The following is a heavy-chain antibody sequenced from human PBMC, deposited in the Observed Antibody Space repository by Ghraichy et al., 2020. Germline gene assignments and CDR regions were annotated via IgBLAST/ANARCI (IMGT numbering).Heavy chain of an antibody. Sequence: SETLSLTCTVSGGSISSYYWSWIRQPPGKGLEWIGYIYYSGSTNYNPSLKSRVTISVDTSKNQFSLKLSSVTAADTAVYYCARVITAAGTSEDWFDPWGQGTLVTVSS. V-gene: IGHV4-59*01. CDR1: GGSISSYY. CDR2: IYYSGST. D-gene: IGHD6-13*01. J-gene: IGHJ5*02. CDR3: ARVITAAGTSEDWFDP.